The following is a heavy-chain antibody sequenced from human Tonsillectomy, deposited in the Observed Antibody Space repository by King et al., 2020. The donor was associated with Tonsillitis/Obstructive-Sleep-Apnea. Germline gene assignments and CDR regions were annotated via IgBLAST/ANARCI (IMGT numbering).Heavy chain of an antibody. Sequence: VQLVESGGGLVQPGGSLRLSCAASGFTFSSYWMHWVRHAPGKGLVWVSLINSDGSSTSYADSVKGRFTISRDNAKNTLYLQMNSLRAEDTAVYYCASECGGGYWGQGTPVTVSS. CDR2: INSDGSST. D-gene: IGHD6-25*01. CDR3: ASECGGGY. V-gene: IGHV3-74*01. CDR1: GFTFSSYW. J-gene: IGHJ4*02.